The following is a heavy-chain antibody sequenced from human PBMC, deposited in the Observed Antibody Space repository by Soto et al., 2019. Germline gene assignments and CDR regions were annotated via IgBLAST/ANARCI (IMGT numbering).Heavy chain of an antibody. V-gene: IGHV1-46*01. D-gene: IGHD6-13*01. CDR2: INPSGGST. Sequence: QVQLVQSGAEVKKPGASVKVSCKASGYTFTSYYMHWVRQAPGQGLEWMGIINPSGGSTSYAQKCQGRVTMNRDRSTSTVYMELSSMRSEDTAVYYCARDPRGYYYYGMDVWGQGTTVTVSS. CDR3: ARDPRGYYYYGMDV. J-gene: IGHJ6*02. CDR1: GYTFTSYY.